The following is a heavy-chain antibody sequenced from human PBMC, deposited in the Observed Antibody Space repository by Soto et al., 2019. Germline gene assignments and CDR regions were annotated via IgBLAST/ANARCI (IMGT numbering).Heavy chain of an antibody. CDR1: XXTFTSYG. Sequence: QVQLVQSGAEVKKPGASVKVSCKASXXTFTSYGISWVRQAPGQGLEWMGWINAYNGNTNYAQKLQGRVTMTTDTSTSTAYMELRSLXXXXXXXXXXXXXXXPFDPWGQGTLVTVSS. CDR2: INAYNGNT. J-gene: IGHJ5*02. CDR3: XXXXXPFDP. V-gene: IGHV1-18*01.